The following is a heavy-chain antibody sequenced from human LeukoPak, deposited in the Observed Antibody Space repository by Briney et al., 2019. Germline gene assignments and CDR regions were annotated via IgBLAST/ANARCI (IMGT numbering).Heavy chain of an antibody. J-gene: IGHJ4*02. D-gene: IGHD6-13*01. CDR3: AKLPRIVAAGTEFDY. V-gene: IGHV3-23*01. CDR1: GFTFSSCA. Sequence: GGSLRLSCAASGFTFSSCAMSWVRQAPGKGPEWVSAISGSGGSTYYADSVKGRFTISRDNSKNTLYLQMNSLRAEDTAVYYCAKLPRIVAAGTEFDYWGQGTLVTVSS. CDR2: ISGSGGST.